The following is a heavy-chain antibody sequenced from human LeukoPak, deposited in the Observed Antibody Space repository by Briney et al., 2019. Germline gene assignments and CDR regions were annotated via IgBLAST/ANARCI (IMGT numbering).Heavy chain of an antibody. J-gene: IGHJ4*02. D-gene: IGHD6-19*01. Sequence: ASVKVSCKASGYTFTSYGISWVRQAPGQGLEWMGWISGYNGNTNYAQKLQGRVTMTTDTSTSTAYMELRSLRSDDTAVYYCARAYHADRQAYSSGWYSDYWGQGTLVTVSS. V-gene: IGHV1-18*01. CDR2: ISGYNGNT. CDR3: ARAYHADRQAYSSGWYSDY. CDR1: GYTFTSYG.